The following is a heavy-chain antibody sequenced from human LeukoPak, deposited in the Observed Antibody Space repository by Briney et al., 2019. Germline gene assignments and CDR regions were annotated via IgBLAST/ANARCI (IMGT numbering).Heavy chain of an antibody. Sequence: PGGSLRLSCAASGFTFSSYAMSWVRQAPGKGLEWGSTISGSGGSTYYPDSVKGRFTISRDNSKNTLYLQVNSLRAEDTAVYYCAKGMYSRYFDYWGQGTLVTVSS. CDR1: GFTFSSYA. D-gene: IGHD2-15*01. J-gene: IGHJ4*02. CDR2: ISGSGGST. V-gene: IGHV3-23*01. CDR3: AKGMYSRYFDY.